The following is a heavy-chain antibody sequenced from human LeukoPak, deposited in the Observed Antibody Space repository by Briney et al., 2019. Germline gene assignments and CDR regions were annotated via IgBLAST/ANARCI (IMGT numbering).Heavy chain of an antibody. J-gene: IGHJ4*02. CDR2: SFSGGNT. CDR1: GGSFTSFY. D-gene: IGHD5-18*01. Sequence: SETLSLTCTVSGGSFTSFYWSWIRQPAGKGLEWIGRSFSGGNTNYNPSFKSRASISVDKSKNQFSLKLTSVTAADTAVYYCARYSGIHGYDYWGQGTLVSVSS. CDR3: ARYSGIHGYDY. V-gene: IGHV4-4*07.